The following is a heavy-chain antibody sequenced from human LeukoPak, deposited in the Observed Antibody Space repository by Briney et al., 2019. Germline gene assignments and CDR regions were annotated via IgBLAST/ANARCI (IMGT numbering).Heavy chain of an antibody. CDR3: ARDREGSSSWDY. CDR1: GFTFSSYW. V-gene: IGHV3-30*03. J-gene: IGHJ4*02. CDR2: ISYDGSNK. D-gene: IGHD6-13*01. Sequence: GGSLRLSCAASGFTFSSYWMSWVRQAPGKGLEGVAVISYDGSNKYYADSVKGRFTISRDNSKNTLYLQMNSLRAEDTAVYYCARDREGSSSWDYWGQGTLVTVSS.